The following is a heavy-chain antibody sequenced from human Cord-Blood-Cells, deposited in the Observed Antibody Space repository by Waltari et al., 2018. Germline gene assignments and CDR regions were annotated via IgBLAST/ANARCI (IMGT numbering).Heavy chain of an antibody. CDR1: GYTFTGYY. J-gene: IGHJ3*02. D-gene: IGHD1-1*01. CDR3: ARRHPWYNDAFDI. CDR2: INPNSGGT. Sequence: QVQLVQSGAEVKKPGASVKVSCKASGYTFTGYYMHWVRQAPGQGLEWMGWINPNSGGTNYAQKFQGRVTMTRDTAISTAYMELSRLRSDDTAVYYGARRHPWYNDAFDIWRQGTMFTVAS. V-gene: IGHV1-2*02.